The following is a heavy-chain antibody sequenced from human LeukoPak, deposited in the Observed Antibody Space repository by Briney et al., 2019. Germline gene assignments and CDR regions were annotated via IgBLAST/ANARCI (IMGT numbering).Heavy chain of an antibody. Sequence: KPSETLSLTCTVSGYSISSGYYWGWIRQPPGKGLEWIGSIYHSGSTHYNPSLKTRVTISVDTSKNQFSLKLSSVTAADTAVYYCARPHGEYVLRFLEWYTGFAFDIWGQGTMVTVSS. CDR2: IYHSGST. V-gene: IGHV4-38-2*02. CDR3: ARPHGEYVLRFLEWYTGFAFDI. J-gene: IGHJ3*02. D-gene: IGHD3-3*01. CDR1: GYSISSGYY.